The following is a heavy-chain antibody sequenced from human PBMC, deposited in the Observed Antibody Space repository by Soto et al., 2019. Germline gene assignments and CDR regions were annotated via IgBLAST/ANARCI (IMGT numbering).Heavy chain of an antibody. D-gene: IGHD6-19*01. CDR2: IYYSGST. CDR1: GGSISSSSYY. V-gene: IGHV4-39*01. CDR3: ARQGAVAGRRGYYFDY. Sequence: QLQLQESGPGLVKPSETLSLTCTVSGGSISSSSYYWGWIRQPPGKGLEWIGSIYYSGSTYYNPSLKSRVTISVDTSKNQFSLKLSSVTAADTAVYYCARQGAVAGRRGYYFDYWGQGTLVTVSS. J-gene: IGHJ4*02.